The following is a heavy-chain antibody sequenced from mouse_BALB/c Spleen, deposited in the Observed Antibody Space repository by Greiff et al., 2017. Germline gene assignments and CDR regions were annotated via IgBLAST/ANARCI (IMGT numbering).Heavy chain of an antibody. CDR2: INPDSSTI. CDR1: GFDFSRYW. J-gene: IGHJ3*01. CDR3: ARYYDYAWFAY. Sequence: EVKLVESGGGLVQPGGSLKLSCAASGFDFSRYWMSWVRQAPGKGLEWIGEINPDSSTINYTPSLKDKFIISRDNAKNTLYLQMSKVRSEDTALYYCARYYDYAWFAYWGQGTLVTVSA. D-gene: IGHD2-4*01. V-gene: IGHV4-1*02.